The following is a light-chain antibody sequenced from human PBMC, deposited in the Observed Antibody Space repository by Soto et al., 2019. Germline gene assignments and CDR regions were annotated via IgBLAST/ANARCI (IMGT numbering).Light chain of an antibody. CDR1: QSVASAY. CDR2: GAS. CDR3: QQYGSSRWT. V-gene: IGKV3-20*01. J-gene: IGKJ1*01. Sequence: PGDRATLSCRASQSVASAYLAWYQHKPGQAPRLLIYGASSRATGIPARFTGSGSGTDFTLTIGRLEPEDFAVYYCQQYGSSRWTFGQGTKVEAK.